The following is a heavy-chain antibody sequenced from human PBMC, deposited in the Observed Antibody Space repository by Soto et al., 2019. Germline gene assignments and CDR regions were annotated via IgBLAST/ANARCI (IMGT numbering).Heavy chain of an antibody. Sequence: EVQLVESGGGLVQPGGSLRPSCAASGFTFTTYSMNSVRLAPGKGLEWLSYISNTGSTIYYADSVKGRFTISRDNAKNSLYLQMSGLRVEDTAVYYWARGTMTAVSKTDSWGQGALVTVSS. CDR3: ARGTMTAVSKTDS. CDR2: ISNTGSTI. V-gene: IGHV3-48*01. D-gene: IGHD3-22*01. J-gene: IGHJ4*02. CDR1: GFTFTTYS.